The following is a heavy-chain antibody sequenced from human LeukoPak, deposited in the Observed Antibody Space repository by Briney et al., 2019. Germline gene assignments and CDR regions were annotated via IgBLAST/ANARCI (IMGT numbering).Heavy chain of an antibody. J-gene: IGHJ4*02. CDR2: ISGSAYST. CDR1: GFTFSSYA. CDR3: AKVLGVAGTPWGIFEY. D-gene: IGHD6-19*01. V-gene: IGHV3-23*01. Sequence: PGGSLRLSCAASGFTFSSYAMSWVRQAPGKGLEWVSAISGSAYSTYYADSVTGRYTISRDNSKNTLYPQMKSLRAEGPAVYYCAKVLGVAGTPWGIFEYWGQGTLVTVSS.